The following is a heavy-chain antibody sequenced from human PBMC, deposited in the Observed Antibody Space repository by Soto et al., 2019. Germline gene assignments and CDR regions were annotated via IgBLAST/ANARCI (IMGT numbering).Heavy chain of an antibody. CDR1: GLSCKTYG. V-gene: IGHV3-23*01. Sequence: AGVSLRLSCADAGLSCKTYGMSCVRQAPGKGLEGVAHIGLSNSDTYYADSVKGRFTISRDNSKNMVYLQMNSLRDADTAVYYCVKGGAYCYNDCTRSYWGRGTLVTVSS. J-gene: IGHJ4*02. CDR2: IGLSNSDT. CDR3: VKGGAYCYNDCTRSY. D-gene: IGHD2-21*01.